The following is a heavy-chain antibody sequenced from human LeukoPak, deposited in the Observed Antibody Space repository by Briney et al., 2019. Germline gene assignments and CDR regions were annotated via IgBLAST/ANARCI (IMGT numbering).Heavy chain of an antibody. Sequence: PSETLPLTCTVSGGSISSYYWSWIRHPAGKGREWVGRIYTRGSPNYNPSLKSRVTMSVDTSKNQFSLKLSSVTAADTAVYYCARAADTAMYYYYYMDVWGKGTTDTVSS. CDR1: GGSISSYY. D-gene: IGHD5-18*01. J-gene: IGHJ6*03. V-gene: IGHV4-4*07. CDR2: IYTRGSP. CDR3: ARAADTAMYYYYYMDV.